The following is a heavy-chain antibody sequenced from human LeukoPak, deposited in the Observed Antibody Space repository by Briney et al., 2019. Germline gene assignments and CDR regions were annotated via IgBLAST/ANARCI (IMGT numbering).Heavy chain of an antibody. CDR1: GYTFTGYY. D-gene: IGHD3-22*01. CDR2: TNPNSGGT. J-gene: IGHJ4*02. V-gene: IGHV1-2*02. Sequence: ASVKVSCKASGYTFTGYYMHWVRQAPGQGLEWMGWTNPNSGGTNYAQKFQGRVTISVDTSKNQLSLKLSSVTAADTAVYYCARGGDYYDSSGRVDYWGQGTLVSVSS. CDR3: ARGGDYYDSSGRVDY.